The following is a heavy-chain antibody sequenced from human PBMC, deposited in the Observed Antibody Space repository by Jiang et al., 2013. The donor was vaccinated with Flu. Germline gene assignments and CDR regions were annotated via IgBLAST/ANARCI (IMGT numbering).Heavy chain of an antibody. CDR1: GFTFSSFA. V-gene: IGHV3-23*01. J-gene: IGHJ6*03. Sequence: VQLLESGGGLVQPGGSLRLPCAASGFTFSSFAMSWVRQAPGKGLEWVSSISGSSSSTYYADSVKGRSPSPETIPKNTLYLQMNSLRADDTAVYYCAKLRGPLKPYYYMDIWGKGTTVIVSS. CDR2: ISGSSSST. CDR3: AKLRGPLKPYYYMDI.